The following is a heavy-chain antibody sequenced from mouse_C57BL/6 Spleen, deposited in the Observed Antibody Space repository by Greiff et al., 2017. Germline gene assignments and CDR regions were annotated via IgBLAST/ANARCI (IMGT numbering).Heavy chain of an antibody. J-gene: IGHJ2*01. CDR3: ARDPARGGY. V-gene: IGHV1-22*01. CDR2: INPNNGGT. Sequence: DVQLQESGPELVKPGASVKMSCKASGYTFTDYNMHWVKQSHGKSLEWIGYINPNNGGTSYNQKFKGKATLTVNKSSSTAYMELRSLTSEDSAVYYCARDPARGGYWGQGTTLTVSS. CDR1: GYTFTDYN.